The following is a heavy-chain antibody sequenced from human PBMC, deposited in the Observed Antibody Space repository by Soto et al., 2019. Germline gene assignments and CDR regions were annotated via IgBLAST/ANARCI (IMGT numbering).Heavy chain of an antibody. Sequence: XSVKVSFKASGYTFTSYGISLVRQSPGQGLEWMGWISTFNSHTDYAQKVQGRVAMTTDRSTGTAYMELRSLRYDDTAVYYCARGPLDYPIPDFDYWGQGTLVTVSS. CDR3: ARGPLDYPIPDFDY. CDR1: GYTFTSYG. J-gene: IGHJ4*02. D-gene: IGHD2-8*01. CDR2: ISTFNSHT. V-gene: IGHV1-18*01.